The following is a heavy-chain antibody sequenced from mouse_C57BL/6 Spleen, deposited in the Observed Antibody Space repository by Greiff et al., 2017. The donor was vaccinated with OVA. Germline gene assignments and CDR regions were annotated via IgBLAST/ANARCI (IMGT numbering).Heavy chain of an antibody. D-gene: IGHD4-1*01. CDR2: IDPSDSET. J-gene: IGHJ3*01. CDR1: GYTFTSYW. Sequence: QVQLQQPGAELVRPGSSVKLSCKASGYTFTSYWMHWVKQRPIQGLEWIGNIDPSDSETHYNQKFKDKATLTADKSSSTAYMQLSSLTSEDSAVYYCARDRANWDSWFAYWGQGTLVTVSA. CDR3: ARDRANWDSWFAY. V-gene: IGHV1-52*01.